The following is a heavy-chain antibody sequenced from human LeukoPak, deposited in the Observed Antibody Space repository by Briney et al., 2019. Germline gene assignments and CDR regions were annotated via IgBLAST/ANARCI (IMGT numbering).Heavy chain of an antibody. D-gene: IGHD3-10*02. V-gene: IGHV3-48*03. CDR2: ISSSGSTI. Sequence: GGSLRLSCAASGFTFSSYEMNWVRQAPGKGLEWVSYISSSGSTIYYADPVKGRFAISRDNAKNSLYLQMNSLRAEDTAVYYCAELGITMIGGVWGKGTTVTISS. J-gene: IGHJ6*04. CDR1: GFTFSSYE. CDR3: AELGITMIGGV.